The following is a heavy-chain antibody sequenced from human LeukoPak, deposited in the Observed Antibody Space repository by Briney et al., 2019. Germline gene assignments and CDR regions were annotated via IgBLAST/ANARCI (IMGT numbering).Heavy chain of an antibody. V-gene: IGHV3-11*01. J-gene: IGHJ3*02. CDR3: ARAYSGKSEDI. Sequence: GGSLRLSCAASGFTFSDYYMSWIRQAPGKGLEWVSYISSSGSTTYYADSVKGRFTISRDNAKNSLYLQMNSLGAEDTAVYYCARAYSGKSEDIWGQGTMVTVSS. CDR2: ISSSGSTT. D-gene: IGHD1-26*01. CDR1: GFTFSDYY.